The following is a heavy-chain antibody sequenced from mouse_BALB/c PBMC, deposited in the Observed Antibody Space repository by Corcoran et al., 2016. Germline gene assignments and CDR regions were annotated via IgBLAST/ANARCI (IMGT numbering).Heavy chain of an antibody. CDR3: ARYITVVDYFDY. CDR2: IYPGTGNT. CDR1: GYIFTDYY. Sequence: QIQLQQSGPDLVKPGASVKISCKASGYIFTDYYINWVKQKSGQGLEWIGWIYPGTGNTRYNEKFKGKATLTVDTSSSTAYMQLSSLTSEDTAVYFCARYITVVDYFDYWGQGTTRTVSS. J-gene: IGHJ2*01. V-gene: IGHV1-84*02. D-gene: IGHD1-1*01.